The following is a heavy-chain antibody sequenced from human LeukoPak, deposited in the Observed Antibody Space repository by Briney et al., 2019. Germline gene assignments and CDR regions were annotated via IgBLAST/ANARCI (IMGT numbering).Heavy chain of an antibody. Sequence: SETLSLTCTISGGSISSYYWSWIRQPPGKGLEWIGYIYYSGSTNYNPSLKSRVTISVDTSKNQFSLKLSSVTAADTAVYYCARDRVIDSSGSRLYYGMDVWGQGTTVTVSS. J-gene: IGHJ6*02. V-gene: IGHV4-59*01. CDR3: ARDRVIDSSGSRLYYGMDV. D-gene: IGHD3-22*01. CDR1: GGSISSYY. CDR2: IYYSGST.